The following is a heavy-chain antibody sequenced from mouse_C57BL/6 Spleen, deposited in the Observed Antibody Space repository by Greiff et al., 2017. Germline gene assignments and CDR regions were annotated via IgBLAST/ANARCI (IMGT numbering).Heavy chain of an antibody. V-gene: IGHV1-26*01. D-gene: IGHD6-5*01. J-gene: IGHJ2*01. CDR2: INPNNGGT. CDR1: GYTFTDYY. CDR3: ARMEAYDHYYFDY. Sequence: EVQLQQSGPELVKPGASVKISCKASGYTFTDYYMSWVKQSHGKSLEWIGDINPNNGGTSYNQKFKGKATLTVDKSSSTAYMELRSLTSEDSAVYYCARMEAYDHYYFDYWGQGTTLTVSS.